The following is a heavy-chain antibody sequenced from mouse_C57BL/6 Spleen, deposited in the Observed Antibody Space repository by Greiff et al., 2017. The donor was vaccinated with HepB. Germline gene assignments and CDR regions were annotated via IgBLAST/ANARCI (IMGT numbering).Heavy chain of an antibody. J-gene: IGHJ3*01. CDR2: IDPEDGET. D-gene: IGHD2-2*01. Sequence: DVQLQESGAELVKPGASVKLSCTASGFNIKDYYMHWVKQRTEQGLEWIGRIDPEDGETKYAPKFQGKATITADTSSNTAYLQLSSLTSEDTAVYYCALYYGYDGGSPGFAYWGQGTLVTVSA. CDR1: GFNIKDYY. CDR3: ALYYGYDGGSPGFAY. V-gene: IGHV14-2*01.